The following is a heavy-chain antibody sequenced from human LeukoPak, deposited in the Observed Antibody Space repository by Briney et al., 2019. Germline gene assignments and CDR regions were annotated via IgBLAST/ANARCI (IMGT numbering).Heavy chain of an antibody. D-gene: IGHD3-3*01. CDR3: ATVAIFGVVTTPYFDY. CDR1: GYTLTELS. CDR2: FDPEGGET. Sequence: ASVKVSCKVSGYTLTELSMHWVRQAPGKGLEWMGGFDPEGGETIYAQKFQGRVTMTEDTFTDTAYMELSSLRSEDTAVYYCATVAIFGVVTTPYFDYWGQGTLVTVSS. J-gene: IGHJ4*02. V-gene: IGHV1-24*01.